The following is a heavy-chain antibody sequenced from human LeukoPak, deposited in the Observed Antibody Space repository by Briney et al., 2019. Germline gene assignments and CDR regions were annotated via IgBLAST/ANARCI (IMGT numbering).Heavy chain of an antibody. CDR1: GGSISSSSYY. CDR3: ARSRSGYPFGYVDY. D-gene: IGHD5-18*01. Sequence: PSETLSLTCTVSGGSISSSSYYWGWIRQPPGKGLEWIGYIYYSGSTKYNPSLKSRVTISVDTSKNQFSLTLSSVTAADTAVYYCARSRSGYPFGYVDYWGQGTLVTVSS. CDR2: IYYSGST. V-gene: IGHV4-61*05. J-gene: IGHJ4*02.